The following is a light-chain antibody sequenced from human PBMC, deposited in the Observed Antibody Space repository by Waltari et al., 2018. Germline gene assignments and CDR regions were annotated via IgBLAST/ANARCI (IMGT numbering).Light chain of an antibody. CDR1: ALPKQY. V-gene: IGLV3-25*03. CDR3: QSADSSGTYVI. CDR2: KNN. J-gene: IGLJ2*01. Sequence: SYELTQPPSVSVSPGQTARITCSGGALPKQYAYWYQQKAGQAPGLVVYKNNERPSGIPERRSGASSGQTVTLTSSGVQAEDEADYYCQSADSSGTYVIFGGGTKLTVL.